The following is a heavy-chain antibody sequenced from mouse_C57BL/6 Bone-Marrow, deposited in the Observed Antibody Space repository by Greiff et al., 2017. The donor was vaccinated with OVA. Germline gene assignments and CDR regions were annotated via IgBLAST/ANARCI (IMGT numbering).Heavy chain of an antibody. CDR1: EYEFPSHD. V-gene: IGHV5-2*01. CDR3: ARHGWGNYWYFDV. D-gene: IGHD2-1*01. J-gene: IGHJ1*03. Sequence: EVKVVESGGGLVQPGESLKLSCESNEYEFPSHDMSWVRKTPEKRLELVAAINSDGGSTYYPDTLERRFIISRDNTKKTLYLQMSSLRSEDTALYYCARHGWGNYWYFDVWGTGTTVTVSS. CDR2: INSDGGST.